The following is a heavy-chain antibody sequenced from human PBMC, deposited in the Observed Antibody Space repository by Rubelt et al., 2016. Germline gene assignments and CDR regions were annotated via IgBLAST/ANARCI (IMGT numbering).Heavy chain of an antibody. V-gene: IGHV3-21*01. CDR3: ARDQDLKGGSYGYFEVSSYGMDV. D-gene: IGHD5-18*01. J-gene: IGHJ6*02. CDR2: ISSSSSYI. Sequence: VRQAPGKGLEWVSSISSSSSYIYYADSVKGRFTISRDNAKNSLYLQMNSLRAEDTAVYYCARDQDLKGGSYGYFEVSSYGMDVWGQGTTVTVSS.